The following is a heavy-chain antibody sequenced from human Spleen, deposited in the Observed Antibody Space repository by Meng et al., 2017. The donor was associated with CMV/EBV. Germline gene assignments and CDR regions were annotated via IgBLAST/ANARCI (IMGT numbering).Heavy chain of an antibody. CDR3: ARGDGGFSVSGVAVNWFDP. J-gene: IGHJ5*02. D-gene: IGHD3-3*01. V-gene: IGHV1-2*02. Sequence: TFTDYSIHWVRQAPGQGLEWMGWINPNRGDTKYAQKFQGRVTMTRDTSISTAYMELSRLRFEDTAMYYCARGDGGFSVSGVAVNWFDPWGQGTLVTVSS. CDR1: TFTDYS. CDR2: INPNRGDT.